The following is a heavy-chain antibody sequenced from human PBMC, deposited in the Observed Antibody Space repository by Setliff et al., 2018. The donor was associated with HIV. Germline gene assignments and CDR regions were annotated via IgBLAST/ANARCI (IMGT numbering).Heavy chain of an antibody. J-gene: IGHJ4*02. V-gene: IGHV3-48*03. Sequence: PGGSLRLSCAASGFTFSSYEMNWVRQAPGKGLEWVSYIGTSTSNIYYADSVKGRFTISRDNAKNSLYLQMNSLRAEDTAVYYCARGEPTILIEPAAFFDYWGQGTLVTVSS. CDR2: IGTSTSNI. D-gene: IGHD2-2*01. CDR3: ARGEPTILIEPAAFFDY. CDR1: GFTFSSYE.